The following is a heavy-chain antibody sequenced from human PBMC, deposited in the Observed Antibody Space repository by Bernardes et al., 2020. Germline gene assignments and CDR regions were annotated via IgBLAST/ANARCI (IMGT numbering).Heavy chain of an antibody. CDR2: IYPGDSDT. J-gene: IGHJ4*02. V-gene: IGHV5-51*01. CDR3: ATLFRGHSYGTARDFDY. D-gene: IGHD5-18*01. CDR1: GYSFTSYW. Sequence: GESLKISCKGSGYSFTSYWIGWVRQMPGKGLEWMGIIYPGDSDTRYSPSFQGQVTISADKSISTAYLQWSSLKASDTAMYYCATLFRGHSYGTARDFDYWGQGTLVTVSS.